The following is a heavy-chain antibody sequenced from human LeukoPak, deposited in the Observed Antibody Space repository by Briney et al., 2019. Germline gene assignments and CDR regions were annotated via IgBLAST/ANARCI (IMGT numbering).Heavy chain of an antibody. Sequence: SETLSLTCAVYGGSFSGYYWSWIRQPPGKGLEWIGEINHSGSTNYNPSLKSRVTISVDTSKNQFSLKLSSVTAADTAVYYCVRDTPPTRFDYWGQGTLVTVSS. CDR2: INHSGST. CDR3: VRDTPPTRFDY. CDR1: GGSFSGYY. J-gene: IGHJ4*02. V-gene: IGHV4-34*01.